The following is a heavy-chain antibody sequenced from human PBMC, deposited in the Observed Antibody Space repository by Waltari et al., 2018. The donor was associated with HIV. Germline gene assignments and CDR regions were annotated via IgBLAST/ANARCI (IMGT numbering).Heavy chain of an antibody. CDR2: IDWDDDK. CDR1: GLSLSTSGQC. J-gene: IGHJ5*02. V-gene: IGHV2-70*15. D-gene: IGHD3-10*01. CDR3: ARIPAMVRGVMRFDP. Sequence: QLTLRESGPALVKPTQTLTLTSTFSGLSLSTSGQCVSWIRQPPGKALEWLARIDWDDDKYYSTSLKTRLTISKDTSKNQVVLTMTNMDPVDTATYYCARIPAMVRGVMRFDPWGQGTLVTVSS.